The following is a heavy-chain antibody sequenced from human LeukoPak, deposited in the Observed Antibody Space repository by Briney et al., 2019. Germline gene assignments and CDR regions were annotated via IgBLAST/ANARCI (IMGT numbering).Heavy chain of an antibody. D-gene: IGHD3-3*01. CDR3: ARNIAGDYDFWSGYSYYFDY. CDR2: ISYDGSDK. J-gene: IGHJ4*02. CDR1: GFTFSSYA. V-gene: IGHV3-30*04. Sequence: PGRSLRLSCAASGFTFSSYAMHGVRQAPGKGLEGVAVISYDGSDKYYADSVKGRFTISRDNSKNTLYLQMNSLRAEDTAVYYCARNIAGDYDFWSGYSYYFDYWGQGTLVTVSS.